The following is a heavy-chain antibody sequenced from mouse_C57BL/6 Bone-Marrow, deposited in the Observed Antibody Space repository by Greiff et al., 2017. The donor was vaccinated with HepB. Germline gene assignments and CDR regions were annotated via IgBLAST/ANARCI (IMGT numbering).Heavy chain of an antibody. J-gene: IGHJ2*01. CDR1: GYTFTSYW. CDR2: IDPSDSYT. Sequence: QVQLQQPGAELVKPGASVKLSCKASGYTFTSYWMQWVKQRPGQGLEWIGEIDPSDSYTNYNQKFKGKATLTVDTSSSTAYMQLSSLTSEDSAVYYCARCSIYDGYSDYWGQGTTLTVSS. V-gene: IGHV1-50*01. CDR3: ARCSIYDGYSDY. D-gene: IGHD2-3*01.